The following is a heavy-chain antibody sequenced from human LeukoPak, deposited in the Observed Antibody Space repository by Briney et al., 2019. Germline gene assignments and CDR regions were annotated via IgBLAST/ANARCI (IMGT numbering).Heavy chain of an antibody. J-gene: IGHJ6*03. CDR2: IKQDGSEK. V-gene: IGHV3-7*01. CDR1: AFTFSSYP. CDR3: AELGITMIGGV. Sequence: GGSLRLSCAASAFTFSSYPMRWLRPAPGKGLEWVANIKQDGSEKYYVDSVKGRFTITRDNAKNSLYLQMNSLRAEDTAVYYCAELGITMIGGVWGKGTTVTISS. D-gene: IGHD3-10*02.